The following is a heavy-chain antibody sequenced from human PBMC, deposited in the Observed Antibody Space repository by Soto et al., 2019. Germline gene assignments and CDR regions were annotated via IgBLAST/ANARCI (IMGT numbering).Heavy chain of an antibody. CDR1: GFTFSNYA. Sequence: EVHLVESGGGLVQPGGSLRVSCAACGFTFSNYAMNWVRQAPGKGLEWVSYISIGSGSIFYADSVKGRFTISRDDAKNSLYLQMNTLRDEDTAVYYCVRDDRWAFDFWGQGTMVTVSS. J-gene: IGHJ3*01. V-gene: IGHV3-48*02. CDR3: VRDDRWAFDF. CDR2: ISIGSGSI. D-gene: IGHD3-22*01.